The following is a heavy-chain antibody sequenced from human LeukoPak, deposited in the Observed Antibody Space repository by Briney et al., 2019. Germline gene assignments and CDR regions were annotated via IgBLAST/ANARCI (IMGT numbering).Heavy chain of an antibody. CDR2: ISAYNGNT. CDR1: GYTFTSYG. V-gene: IGHV1-18*01. D-gene: IGHD2-2*01. Sequence: ASVKVSCKASGYTFTSYGISWVRQAPGQGLEWMGWISAYNGNTNYAQKLQGRVTMTTDTSTSTAYMELRSLRAEDTAVYYCAREGRTFQLPGLYYYYYMDVWGKGTTVTVSS. CDR3: AREGRTFQLPGLYYYYYMDV. J-gene: IGHJ6*03.